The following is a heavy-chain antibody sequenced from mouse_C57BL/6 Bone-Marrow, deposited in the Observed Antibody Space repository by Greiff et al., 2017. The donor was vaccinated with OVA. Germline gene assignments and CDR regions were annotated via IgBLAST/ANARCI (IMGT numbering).Heavy chain of an antibody. V-gene: IGHV1-81*01. CDR2: IYPRSGNT. CDR1: GYTFTSCG. CDR3: ARRRIYDGSSYAMDY. J-gene: IGHJ4*01. Sequence: QVQLQQSGAELARPGASVKLSCKASGYTFTSCGISWVKQRTGQGLEWIGEIYPRSGNTYYNEKFKGKATLTADKSSSTAYMELRGLTSEDSAVYFCARRRIYDGSSYAMDYWGQGTAVTVSS. D-gene: IGHD1-1*01.